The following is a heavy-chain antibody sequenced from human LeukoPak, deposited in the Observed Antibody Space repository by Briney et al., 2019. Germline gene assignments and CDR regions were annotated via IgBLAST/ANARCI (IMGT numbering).Heavy chain of an antibody. CDR3: APSWRLLDDY. CDR1: GYTFIDYT. V-gene: IGHV1-69*02. D-gene: IGHD3-22*01. CDR2: IIPILGIA. Sequence: ASVKVSCKASGYTFIDYTITWVRQAPGQGLEWMGRIIPILGIANYAQKFQGRVTITADKSTSTAYMELSSLRSEDTAVYYCAPSWRLLDDYWGQGTLVTVSS. J-gene: IGHJ4*02.